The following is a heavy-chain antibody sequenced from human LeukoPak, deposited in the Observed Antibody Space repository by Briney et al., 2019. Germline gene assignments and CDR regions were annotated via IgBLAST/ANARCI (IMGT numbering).Heavy chain of an antibody. D-gene: IGHD1-26*01. V-gene: IGHV1-2*02. CDR3: ARETHSGSYS. CDR2: INPKSGGT. CDR1: GYTFTGYY. Sequence: ASVNVSCKASGYTFTGYYMHGVRQAPGQGLEWMGWINPKSGGTNYAQKFQGRVTMTRDTSISTAYMELSRLRSDDTAVYYCARETHSGSYSWGQGTLVTVSS. J-gene: IGHJ4*02.